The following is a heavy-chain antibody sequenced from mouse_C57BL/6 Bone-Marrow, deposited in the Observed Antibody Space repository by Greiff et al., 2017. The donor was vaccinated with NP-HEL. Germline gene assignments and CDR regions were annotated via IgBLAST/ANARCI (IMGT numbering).Heavy chain of an antibody. Sequence: EVKLVESGPGLVKPSQSLSLTCSVTGYSITSGYYWNWIRQFPGNKLEWMGYISYDGSNNYNPSLKNRISITRDTSKNQFFLKLNSVTTEDTATYYCARGWGLRRWFAYWGQGTLVTVSA. V-gene: IGHV3-6*01. D-gene: IGHD2-4*01. CDR1: GYSITSGYY. J-gene: IGHJ3*01. CDR3: ARGWGLRRWFAY. CDR2: ISYDGSN.